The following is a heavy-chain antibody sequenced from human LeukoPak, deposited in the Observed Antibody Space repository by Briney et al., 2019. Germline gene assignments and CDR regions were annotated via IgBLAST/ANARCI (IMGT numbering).Heavy chain of an antibody. J-gene: IGHJ3*01. CDR3: ARDPDILAGVAFDV. V-gene: IGHV3-7*05. Sequence: GGSLRLSCAASGFTFSRDWMGWVRQAPGKGLEWVAKINQDARTKYYVDSVRGRFTISRDNAKNSLYLQMNSLRAEDTAVYYCARDPDILAGVAFDVWGQGTMVIVSS. CDR1: GFTFSRDW. CDR2: INQDARTK. D-gene: IGHD3-9*01.